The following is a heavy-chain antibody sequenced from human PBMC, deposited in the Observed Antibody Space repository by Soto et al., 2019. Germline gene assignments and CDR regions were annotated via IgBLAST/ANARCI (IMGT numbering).Heavy chain of an antibody. D-gene: IGHD3-10*01. Sequence: GGSLRLSCAASGFTIGSYGMHWVRQAPGKGLEWVAGLWYDVDDKYFGDSVKGRLTISRDNSRNTLYLQMNSLRAEDTAVYYCVRGPYYGLYYFDSWGQGTLVTVSS. V-gene: IGHV3-33*01. CDR3: VRGPYYGLYYFDS. J-gene: IGHJ4*02. CDR1: GFTIGSYG. CDR2: LWYDVDDK.